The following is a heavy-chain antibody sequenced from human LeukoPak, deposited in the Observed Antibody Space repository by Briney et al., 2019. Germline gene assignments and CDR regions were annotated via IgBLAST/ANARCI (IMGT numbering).Heavy chain of an antibody. J-gene: IGHJ4*02. Sequence: ASVKVSCKASGGTFSSYAISWVRQAPGRGLEWVGWISPHSHTTHYAEKVQGRVTMTTDTFTTTVYMELRSLRSDDTAVYFCARGQSMYYWGQGTPVTVSS. CDR1: GGTFSSYA. CDR3: ARGQSMYY. V-gene: IGHV1-18*01. D-gene: IGHD2-8*01. CDR2: ISPHSHTT.